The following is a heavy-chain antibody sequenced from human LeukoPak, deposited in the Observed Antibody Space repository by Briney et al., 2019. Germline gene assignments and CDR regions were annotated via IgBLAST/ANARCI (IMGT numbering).Heavy chain of an antibody. V-gene: IGHV4-38-2*02. CDR2: IYHSGST. CDR1: GYSISSGYY. Sequence: PSETLSLTCTVSGYSISSGYYWGWIRQPPGKGLEWIGSIYHSGSTYYNPSLKSRVTISVDTSKNQFSLKLSSVTAADTAVYYCARYRLPSQRYFDYWGQGTLVTVSS. J-gene: IGHJ4*02. CDR3: ARYRLPSQRYFDY.